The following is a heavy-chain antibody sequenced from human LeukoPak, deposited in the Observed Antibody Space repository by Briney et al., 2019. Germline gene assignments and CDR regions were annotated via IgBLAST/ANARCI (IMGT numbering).Heavy chain of an antibody. CDR2: MPYSGGT. J-gene: IGHJ4*02. V-gene: IGHV4-59*01. CDR1: GRSINSYL. Sequence: PSETLSLTCTVSGRSINSYLWTCFPHPPGKGLEWIGYMPYSGGTNYNPSLKSRVAISGDTSKNQFSLKVMSVTAADTAVYFCARTIEVAGPLDYWGQGTLVTVSS. CDR3: ARTIEVAGPLDY. D-gene: IGHD6-19*01.